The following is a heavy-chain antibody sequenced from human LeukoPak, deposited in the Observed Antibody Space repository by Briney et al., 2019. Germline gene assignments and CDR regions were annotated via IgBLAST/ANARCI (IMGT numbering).Heavy chain of an antibody. D-gene: IGHD3-9*01. CDR1: GYTFTSYY. CDR2: INPSGGST. V-gene: IGHV1-46*03. CDR3: ARDMIDGIRYFDWLLSPKNAFDI. J-gene: IGHJ3*02. Sequence: ASVKVSCKASGYTFTSYYMHWVRQAPGQGLEWMGIINPSGGSTSYAQKFQGRVTMTRDTSTSTVYMELSSLRSEDTAVYYCARDMIDGIRYFDWLLSPKNAFDIWGQGTMVTVSS.